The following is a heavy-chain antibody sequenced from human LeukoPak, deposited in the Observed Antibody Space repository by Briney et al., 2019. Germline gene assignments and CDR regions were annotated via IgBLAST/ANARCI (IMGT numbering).Heavy chain of an antibody. CDR2: IKLDESST. J-gene: IGHJ2*01. V-gene: IGHV3-74*01. CDR3: ARSKGGAYSGDLDL. CDR1: GFTFSTYW. Sequence: PGGSLRLSCAASGFTFSTYWMYWVRQAPGKGLVWVSRIKLDESSTTYADSVKGRFTTSRDNARNMLYLQMNSLRAEDTALYYCARSKGGAYSGDLDLWGRGTLVPVSS. D-gene: IGHD2-21*01.